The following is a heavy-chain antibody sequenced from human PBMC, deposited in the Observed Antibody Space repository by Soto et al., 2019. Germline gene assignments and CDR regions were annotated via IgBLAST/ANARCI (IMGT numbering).Heavy chain of an antibody. J-gene: IGHJ5*02. CDR2: INHSGST. D-gene: IGHD2-2*01. Sequence: QVQLQQWGAGLLKPSETLSLTCAVYGGSFSGYYWSWIRQPPGKGLEWIGEINHSGSTNYNPSLKSRVTISVDTSENLFSLKLSSVTAADTAVYYCARAHQNDIVVDPAAIVGWFDPWGQGPLVTVSS. CDR3: ARAHQNDIVVDPAAIVGWFDP. CDR1: GGSFSGYY. V-gene: IGHV4-34*01.